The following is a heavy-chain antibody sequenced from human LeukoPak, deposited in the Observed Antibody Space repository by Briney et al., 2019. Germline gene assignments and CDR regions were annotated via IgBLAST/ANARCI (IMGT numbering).Heavy chain of an antibody. V-gene: IGHV3-48*04. CDR2: ISSSGSTI. Sequence: GGSLRLSCAASGFTFSSYAMSWVRQAPGKGLEWVSYISSSGSTIYYADSVKGRFTISRDNAKNSLYLQMNSLRAEDTAVYYCARGSRDGYNYFAYWGQGTLVTVSS. CDR3: ARGSRDGYNYFAY. CDR1: GFTFSSYA. J-gene: IGHJ4*02. D-gene: IGHD5-24*01.